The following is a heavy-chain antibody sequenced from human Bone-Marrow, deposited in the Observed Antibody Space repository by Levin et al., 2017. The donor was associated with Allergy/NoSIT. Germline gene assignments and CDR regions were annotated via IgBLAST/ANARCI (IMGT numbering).Heavy chain of an antibody. CDR2: IWYDGSNK. J-gene: IGHJ6*02. V-gene: IGHV3-33*01. CDR3: ARDPTRNVDTAMVKTGGVDYGMDV. Sequence: PGGSLRLSCAASGFTFSSYGMHWVRQAPGKGLEWVAVIWYDGSNKYYADSVKGRFTISRDNSKNTLYLQMNSLRAEDTAVYYCARDPTRNVDTAMVKTGGVDYGMDVWGQGTTVTVSS. D-gene: IGHD5-18*01. CDR1: GFTFSSYG.